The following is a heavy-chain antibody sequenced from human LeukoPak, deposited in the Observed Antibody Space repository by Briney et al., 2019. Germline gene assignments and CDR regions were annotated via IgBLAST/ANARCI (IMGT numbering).Heavy chain of an antibody. CDR1: GFTFTNYA. CDR3: ATGFRAAAGKYYFDF. V-gene: IGHV3-23*01. Sequence: GGSLTLSCAASGFTFTNYAMNWVRQAPGKGLEWVSGISGSGGSTYRADSVKGRFTISRDNSKSTVYLQMNSLRADDMAVYYCATGFRAAAGKYYFDFWGQGTLVTVSS. CDR2: ISGSGGST. D-gene: IGHD6-13*01. J-gene: IGHJ4*02.